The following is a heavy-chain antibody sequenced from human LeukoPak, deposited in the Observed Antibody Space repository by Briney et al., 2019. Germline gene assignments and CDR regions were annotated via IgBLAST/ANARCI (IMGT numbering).Heavy chain of an antibody. D-gene: IGHD3-10*01. Sequence: ASVKVSCKASGYTSTSSGTSWVRQAPGQGGEWMGWISAYNGNTNYAQKLQGRVTMTTDTSTSTAYMELRSLRSDDTAVYYCERREFLGYMDVWGKGTTVTVSS. CDR3: ERREFLGYMDV. CDR1: GYTSTSSG. J-gene: IGHJ6*03. CDR2: ISAYNGNT. V-gene: IGHV1-18*01.